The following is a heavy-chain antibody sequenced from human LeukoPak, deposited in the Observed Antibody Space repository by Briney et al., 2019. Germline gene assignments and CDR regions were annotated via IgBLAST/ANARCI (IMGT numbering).Heavy chain of an antibody. CDR2: IYTSGST. CDR3: ARDSPLRGVERHMDY. J-gene: IGHJ4*02. Sequence: SETLSLTCTVPGGSISSYYWSWIRQPAGKGLEWIGRIYTSGSTNYNPSLKSRVTMSVDTSKNQFSLKLSSVTAADTAVYYCARDSPLRGVERHMDYWGQGTLVTVSS. V-gene: IGHV4-4*07. D-gene: IGHD1-1*01. CDR1: GGSISSYY.